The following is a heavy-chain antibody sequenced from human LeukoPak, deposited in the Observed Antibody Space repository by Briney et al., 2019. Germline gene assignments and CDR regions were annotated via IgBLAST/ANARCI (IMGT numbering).Heavy chain of an antibody. J-gene: IGHJ4*02. CDR3: AKDGRGGCSTTTCYLFDC. CDR1: GFTFSSYA. D-gene: IGHD2-2*01. CDR2: MSGSGDNT. Sequence: GGSLRLSCAASGFTFSSYAMGWVRQAPGKGLEWVSVMSGSGDNTYYADSVKGRFTISRDNSRNTLYLQMNSLRAEDTAIYYCAKDGRGGCSTTTCYLFDCWGQGTLVTVSS. V-gene: IGHV3-23*01.